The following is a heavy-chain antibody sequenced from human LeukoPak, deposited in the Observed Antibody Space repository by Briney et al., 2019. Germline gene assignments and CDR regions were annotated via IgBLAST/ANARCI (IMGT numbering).Heavy chain of an antibody. CDR2: IYYSGST. D-gene: IGHD6-19*01. CDR3: ARGRTLYSSGWYFWYCDL. CDR1: GRSISGYY. J-gene: IGHJ2*01. V-gene: IGHV4-59*01. Sequence: AEPLSLTCTLSGRSISGYYWSWLRQPPGKGLEWLGYIYYSGSTNYNPSLTSRVTISVDTSKNQVSLKLSSVTAADTAVYYCARGRTLYSSGWYFWYCDLWGRGTLVSVSS.